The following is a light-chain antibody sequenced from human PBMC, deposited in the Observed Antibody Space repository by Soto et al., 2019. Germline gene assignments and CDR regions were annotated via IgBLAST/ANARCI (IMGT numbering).Light chain of an antibody. J-gene: IGKJ2*01. CDR3: EQYGDSPPRYT. V-gene: IGKV3-20*01. Sequence: EIVLTQSPGTLSLSPGERATLSCRASQSISNNFLSWSQQKPGQAPRLLIYLASTRAAGIPDRFSGSGSGTDFTLTISRLEPEDFAVYYCEQYGDSPPRYTFGQGTKLEI. CDR1: QSISNNF. CDR2: LAS.